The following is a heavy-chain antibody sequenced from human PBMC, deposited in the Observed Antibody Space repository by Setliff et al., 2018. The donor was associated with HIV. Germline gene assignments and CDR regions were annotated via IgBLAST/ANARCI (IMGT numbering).Heavy chain of an antibody. CDR2: IVVGSGNT. J-gene: IGHJ3*02. V-gene: IGHV1-58*01. CDR3: AADPQTGTTSYDAFDI. CDR1: GFTFTNSA. D-gene: IGHD1-7*01. Sequence: ASVKVSCKASGFTFTNSAVQWVRQARGQRLEWIGWIVVGSGNTNYAQKSQERVTITRDMSTSRAYMELSGLRTEDTAVYYCAADPQTGTTSYDAFDIWGQGTVVTVSS.